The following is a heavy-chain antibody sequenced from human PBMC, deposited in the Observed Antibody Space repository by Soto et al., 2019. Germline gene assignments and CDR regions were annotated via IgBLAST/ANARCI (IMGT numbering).Heavy chain of an antibody. CDR1: GFTFSGFG. CDR2: IWYDGSKK. V-gene: IGHV3-33*01. J-gene: IGHJ3*02. D-gene: IGHD3-22*01. CDR3: ATVQGGSYDSNSAHFDN. Sequence: QVQLVESGGGVVQPGTSLRLSCEASGFTFSGFGMHWVRQAPGKGLEWVAVIWYDGSKKYYAGCVKGRFTISRDNSKNARTLQMHSLRAEDTAVDYCATVQGGSYDSNSAHFDNWGQGTLVTVSS.